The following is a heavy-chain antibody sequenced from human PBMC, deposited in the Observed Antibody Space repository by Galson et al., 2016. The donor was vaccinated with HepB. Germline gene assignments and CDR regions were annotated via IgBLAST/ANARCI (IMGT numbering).Heavy chain of an antibody. Sequence: SVKVSCKASGYTFTSYGFGWVRQAPGQGLEWMGWISVYNGNTYYAQNLQDRVTMTTDTSTSTAYMELRSLKSDDTGVYFCARVNFWGRFYGMDVWGQGTTVTVSS. CDR3: ARVNFWGRFYGMDV. J-gene: IGHJ6*02. CDR2: ISVYNGNT. V-gene: IGHV1-18*01. CDR1: GYTFTSYG. D-gene: IGHD7-27*01.